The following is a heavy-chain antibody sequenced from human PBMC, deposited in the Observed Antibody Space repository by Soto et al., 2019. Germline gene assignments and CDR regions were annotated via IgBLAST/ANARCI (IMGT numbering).Heavy chain of an antibody. J-gene: IGHJ4*02. CDR3: ARGNYGSGSYYPLFDY. CDR2: IYYSGST. D-gene: IGHD3-10*01. CDR1: GGSISSYY. V-gene: IGHV4-59*01. Sequence: PSETLSLTCTVSGGSISSYYWSSIRQPPGKGLEWIGYIYYSGSTNYNPSLKSRVTISVDTSKNQFSLKLSSVTAADTAVYYCARGNYGSGSYYPLFDYWGQGTLVTVSS.